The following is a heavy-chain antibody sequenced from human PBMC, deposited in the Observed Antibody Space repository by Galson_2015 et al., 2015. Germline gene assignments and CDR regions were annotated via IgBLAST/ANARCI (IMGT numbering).Heavy chain of an antibody. CDR2: IYYSGST. J-gene: IGHJ2*01. V-gene: IGHV4-39*01. D-gene: IGHD3-16*01. Sequence: GTLSLACAVSGGSISSSSYYWGWIRQPPGKGLEWIGSIYYSGSTYYNPSLKSRVTISVDTSKHQFSLKLSSVSAADTAVYYCARRGNWGSPTDPMDWYFDLWGRGTLVTVSS. CDR1: GGSISSSSYY. CDR3: ARRGNWGSPTDPMDWYFDL.